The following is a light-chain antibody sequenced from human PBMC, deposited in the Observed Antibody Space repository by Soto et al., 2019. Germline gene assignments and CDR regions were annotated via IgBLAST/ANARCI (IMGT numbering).Light chain of an antibody. CDR1: SSDVGGYNH. V-gene: IGLV2-8*01. CDR3: SSYAGSSNV. Sequence: QSVLTQPASVSESPGQSITISCAGTSSDVGGYNHVSWYQQHPGKAPKLMIYEVNKRPSGVPDRFSGSKSGNTASLTVSGLQAEDEADYYCSSYAGSSNVFGTGTKVTVL. CDR2: EVN. J-gene: IGLJ1*01.